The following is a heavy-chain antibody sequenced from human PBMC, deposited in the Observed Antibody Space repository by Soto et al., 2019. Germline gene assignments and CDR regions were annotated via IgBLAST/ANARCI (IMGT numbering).Heavy chain of an antibody. CDR3: ASNRVGSPTIFDY. V-gene: IGHV4-30-2*01. Sequence: QLQLQESGSGLVKPSQTRSLTCAVSGGSISSGGYSWSWIRQPPGKGLEWIGYIYHSGSTYYNTSLKIRVTISVDRSNNQFSLTLSSVTAADTAVYYCASNRVGSPTIFDYWGQGTQVTVSS. J-gene: IGHJ4*02. CDR1: GGSISSGGYS. CDR2: IYHSGST. D-gene: IGHD1-26*01.